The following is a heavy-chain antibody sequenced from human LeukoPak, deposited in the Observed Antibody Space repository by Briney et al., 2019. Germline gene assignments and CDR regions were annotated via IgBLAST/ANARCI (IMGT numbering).Heavy chain of an antibody. J-gene: IGHJ5*02. CDR3: ARALGLQITNEEWFDP. CDR1: CGSFSGYY. CDR2: IIQSGSN. V-gene: IGHV4-34*12. Sequence: PSDTLSLTCALYCGSFSGYYWSWTRHPPGKGLEWIGEIIQSGSNNYNPSLKSRVTISVDTSKDQFYLKLSSVTAAATAVYDWARALGLQITNEEWFDPWGQGTLVTVSS. D-gene: IGHD4-11*01.